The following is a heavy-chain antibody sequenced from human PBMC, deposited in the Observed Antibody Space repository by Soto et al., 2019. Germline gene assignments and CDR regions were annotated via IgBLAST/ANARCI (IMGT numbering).Heavy chain of an antibody. CDR2: ISTSGSTI. V-gene: IGHV3-11*01. Sequence: GGSMRLSCAASGFTFNDYYVSWIRQDPGKGLEWVSYISTSGSTINYADSVKGRFTISRDNAKNSLYLQMNSLRAEDTAVYYCARVSPPPDYWGQGTLVTVSS. CDR1: GFTFNDYY. CDR3: ARVSPPPDY. J-gene: IGHJ4*02.